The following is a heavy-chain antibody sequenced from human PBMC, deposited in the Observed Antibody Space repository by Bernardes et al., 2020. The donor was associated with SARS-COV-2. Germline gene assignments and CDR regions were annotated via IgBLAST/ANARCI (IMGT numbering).Heavy chain of an antibody. V-gene: IGHV3-23*01. J-gene: IGHJ4*02. CDR1: GFTFTKSD. CDR2: ISGSGNTT. Sequence: GSLRLSCAASGFTFTKSDMSWVRHAPGKGLEWVSGISGSGNTTYYADSVKGRFTISRDNSKNTLFLQMDSLRAEDTAVYYCAKDDTRPFFGAPGFDSWGQGTLVTVSS. CDR3: AKDDTRPFFGAPGFDS. D-gene: IGHD3-16*01.